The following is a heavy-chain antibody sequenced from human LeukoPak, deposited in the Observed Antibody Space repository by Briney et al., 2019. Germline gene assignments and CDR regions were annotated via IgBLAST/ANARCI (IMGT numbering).Heavy chain of an antibody. CDR1: GYTFTGYY. CDR2: INPNSGGT. Sequence: ASVKVSCKASGYTFTGYYMHWVRQAPGQGLEWMGRINPNSGGTNYAQKFQGRVTMTRDTSISTAYMELSRLRSDDTAVYYCARDSRLVGAKETFDYWGQGTLVTVSS. J-gene: IGHJ4*02. D-gene: IGHD1-26*01. CDR3: ARDSRLVGAKETFDY. V-gene: IGHV1-2*06.